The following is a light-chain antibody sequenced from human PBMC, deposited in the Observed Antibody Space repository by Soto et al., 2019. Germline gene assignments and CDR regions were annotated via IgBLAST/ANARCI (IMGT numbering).Light chain of an antibody. V-gene: IGKV1-5*03. CDR3: QQANSYPWT. Sequence: IQMTQSPSTLSGSVGDRVTITCRASQTISSWLAWYKQKPGKAPKLLIYKASSLESGVPSRFRGSGSGTDFTLTISSLKPEDFETYYCQQANSYPWTFGQGTKVDIK. J-gene: IGKJ1*01. CDR1: QTISSW. CDR2: KAS.